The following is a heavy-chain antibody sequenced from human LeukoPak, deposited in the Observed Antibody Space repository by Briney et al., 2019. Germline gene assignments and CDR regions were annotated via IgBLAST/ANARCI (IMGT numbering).Heavy chain of an antibody. J-gene: IGHJ4*02. CDR3: AKGRALEVVAAFNY. CDR2: IGGSGANT. Sequence: GGSLRLSCAASGFTFSSYAMGWVRQAPGKGLEWVSAIGGSGANTYYADSVKGRFTISRDNSKNTLSLQMSTLRTDDTAVYYCAKGRALEVVAAFNYWGQGTVVTVSS. V-gene: IGHV3-23*01. CDR1: GFTFSSYA. D-gene: IGHD2-15*01.